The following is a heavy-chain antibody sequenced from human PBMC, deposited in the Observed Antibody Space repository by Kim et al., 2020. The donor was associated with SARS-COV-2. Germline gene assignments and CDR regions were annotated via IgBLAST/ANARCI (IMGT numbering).Heavy chain of an antibody. J-gene: IGHJ4*02. D-gene: IGHD1-1*01. CDR3: TSLTTTGETF. CDR2: YAT. V-gene: IGHV3-73*01. Sequence: YATAYGASVKGRFTISRDDSKNTAYLQMSSLRAEDTAVYYCTSLTTTGETFWGRGTLVAVSS.